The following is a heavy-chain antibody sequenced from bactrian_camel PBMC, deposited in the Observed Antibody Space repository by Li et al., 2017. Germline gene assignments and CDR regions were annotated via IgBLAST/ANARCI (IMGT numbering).Heavy chain of an antibody. D-gene: IGHD1*01. CDR2: ILTDGTT. Sequence: WYRQTPGKGPLDRELVAAILTDGTTTYSDSVRGRVTISQDKAKNTLSLQMNSLKPEDTAVYYCAADYPRLEPWARCPSSASYHYWGQGTQVTVS. J-gene: IGHJ4*01. V-gene: IGHV3S53*01. CDR3: AADYPRLEPWARCPSSASYHY.